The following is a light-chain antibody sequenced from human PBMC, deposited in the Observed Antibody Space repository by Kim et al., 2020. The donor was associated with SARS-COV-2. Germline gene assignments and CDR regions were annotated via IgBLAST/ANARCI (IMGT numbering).Light chain of an antibody. CDR2: AAS. V-gene: IGKV1-9*01. Sequence: IQLTQSPSSLSASLGDRVTITCRASQGISSNLAWYQRKPGKAPKLLIYAASSLQSGVPPRFSGSGFGTDFTLTISSLQPEDSATYYCQQLHDYPITFGQGTRREIK. CDR3: QQLHDYPIT. CDR1: QGISSN. J-gene: IGKJ5*01.